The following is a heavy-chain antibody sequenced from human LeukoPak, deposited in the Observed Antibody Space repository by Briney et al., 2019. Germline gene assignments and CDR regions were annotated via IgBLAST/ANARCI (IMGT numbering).Heavy chain of an antibody. CDR2: INHSGST. V-gene: IGHV4-34*01. D-gene: IGHD3-10*01. CDR3: ARGRHYYGSGSYLDY. CDR1: GGSFSAYY. Sequence: SETLSLTCAVYGGSFSAYYWSWIRQPPGKGLEWIGEINHSGSTNYNPSLKSRITISVDPSKNQFSLKLSSVTAADTAVYYCARGRHYYGSGSYLDYWGQGTLVTVSS. J-gene: IGHJ4*02.